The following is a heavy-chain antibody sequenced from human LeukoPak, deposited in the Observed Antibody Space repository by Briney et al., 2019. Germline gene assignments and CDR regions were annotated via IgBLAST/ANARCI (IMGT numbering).Heavy chain of an antibody. CDR2: IHYSGST. D-gene: IGHD2-15*01. V-gene: IGHV4-39*07. CDR1: GGSISSSSYY. Sequence: SETLSLTRTVSGGSISSSSYYWGWIRQPPGKGLEWIGSIHYSGSTNYNPSLKSRVTISVDTSKNQFSLKLSSVTAADTAVYYCARGYCSGGSCYSYYYYNYMDVWGKGTTVTVSS. CDR3: ARGYCSGGSCYSYYYYNYMDV. J-gene: IGHJ6*03.